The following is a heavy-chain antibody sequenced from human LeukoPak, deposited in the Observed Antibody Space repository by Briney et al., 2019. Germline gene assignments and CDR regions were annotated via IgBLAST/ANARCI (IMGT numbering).Heavy chain of an antibody. Sequence: PGRSLRLSCAPSRYTFDDYAMHWVPHAPGKGLECVSGISWNSGSIGYADSVKGRFTLSRDNAKNSLYLQKNTLRAEDMALYYCAKDSGLHWSGHTLVVPAAIGDGHYMDFWGKGTTVTVSS. D-gene: IGHD2-2*01. CDR3: AKDSGLHWSGHTLVVPAAIGDGHYMDF. J-gene: IGHJ6*03. CDR2: ISWNSGSI. V-gene: IGHV3-9*03. CDR1: RYTFDDYA.